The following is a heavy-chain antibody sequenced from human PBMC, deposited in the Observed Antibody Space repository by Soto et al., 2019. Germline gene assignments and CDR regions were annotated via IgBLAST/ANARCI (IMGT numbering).Heavy chain of an antibody. Sequence: GGALRLSWAASGFTFSNYSMSWGLQAPGKGLEWVSAVGSDGGSTYYVDSVRGRFTISRDNSKNTLFLQMNTLRADDTAVYYCAKDVFGSGNFCQFVYG. CDR3: AKDVFGSGNFCQFVYG. J-gene: IGHJ6*01. CDR1: GFTFSNYS. CDR2: VGSDGGST. D-gene: IGHD3-10*01. V-gene: IGHV3-23*01.